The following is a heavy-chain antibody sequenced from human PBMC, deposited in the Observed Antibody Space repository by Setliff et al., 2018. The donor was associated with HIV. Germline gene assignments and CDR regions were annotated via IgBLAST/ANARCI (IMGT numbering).Heavy chain of an antibody. J-gene: IGHJ4*02. Sequence: PSETLSLTCTVSGGSIRSSTYYWGWIRQSPGKGLEWIGSINHSGDTYYTTSLTSRVTVSVDTSNNQFSLKLTSVTAADTAVYFCARQPPLSVLQVWFDDYWGQGRLVTVSS. D-gene: IGHD3-10*01. V-gene: IGHV4-39*01. CDR3: ARQPPLSVLQVWFDDY. CDR2: INHSGDT. CDR1: GGSIRSSTYY.